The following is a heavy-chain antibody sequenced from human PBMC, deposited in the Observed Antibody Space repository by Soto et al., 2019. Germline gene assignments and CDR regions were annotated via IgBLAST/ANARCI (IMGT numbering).Heavy chain of an antibody. D-gene: IGHD1-26*01. J-gene: IGHJ4*02. CDR3: AKKSGVGATWYFDY. CDR2: LPEIGTNT. CDR1: GFTFSNYG. V-gene: IGHV3-23*01. Sequence: EVQLLESGGGLVQPGGSLRLSCAASGFTFSNYGMSWVRQAPGKGLEWVSALPEIGTNTYYADSVKGRFTISRDNSKNTLFLQINNFGAGDTAVYYCAKKSGVGATWYFDYWGQGTLVTVSS.